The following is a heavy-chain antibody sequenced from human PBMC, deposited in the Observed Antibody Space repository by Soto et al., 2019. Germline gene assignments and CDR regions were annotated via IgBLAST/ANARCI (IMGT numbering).Heavy chain of an antibody. Sequence: ASVKVSCKASGGTFSSYAISWVRQAPGQGLEWMGGIIPIFGTANYAQKFQGRVTITADKSTSTAYMELSSLRSEDTAVYYCASTKPRSAYYDSSGYYPYYYYGMYVWGQGTTVTVSS. CDR3: ASTKPRSAYYDSSGYYPYYYYGMYV. CDR2: IIPIFGTA. CDR1: GGTFSSYA. V-gene: IGHV1-69*06. J-gene: IGHJ6*02. D-gene: IGHD3-22*01.